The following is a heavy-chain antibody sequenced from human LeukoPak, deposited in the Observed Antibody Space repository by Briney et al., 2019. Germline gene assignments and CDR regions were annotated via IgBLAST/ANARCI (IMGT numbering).Heavy chain of an antibody. J-gene: IGHJ4*02. Sequence: GESLKISCKGSGYSFTTYWIGWVRQMPGKGLEWMGIIYPGDSDTRYSPSFQGQVTISADKSISTAYLQWSSLKASDTAMYYCARRLVAAAYYFDYWGQGTLVTVSS. CDR2: IYPGDSDT. CDR3: ARRLVAAAYYFDY. D-gene: IGHD6-13*01. V-gene: IGHV5-51*01. CDR1: GYSFTTYW.